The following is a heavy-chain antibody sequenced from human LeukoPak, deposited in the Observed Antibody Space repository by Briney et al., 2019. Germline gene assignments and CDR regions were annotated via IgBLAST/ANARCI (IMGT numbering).Heavy chain of an antibody. J-gene: IGHJ4*02. CDR1: GFSFSDYW. Sequence: PGGSLRLSCVVSGFSFSDYWMHWVRQAPGKGPEWLSRTSKDGSDTFYADAAEGRFTASRDNAKNTFYLQVTNVRPEDTAVYHCARGGYSGSYYRFSWGQGTLVTVAS. V-gene: IGHV3-74*01. CDR3: ARGGYSGSYYRFS. D-gene: IGHD5-12*01. CDR2: TSKDGSDT.